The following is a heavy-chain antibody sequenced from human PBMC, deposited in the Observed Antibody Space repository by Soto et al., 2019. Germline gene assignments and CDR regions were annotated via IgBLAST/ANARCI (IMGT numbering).Heavy chain of an antibody. D-gene: IGHD3-10*01. CDR1: GGSFSSYY. CDR3: ARGHLYYYGSGSYYNRHGYYYYGMDV. CDR2: INHSGST. Sequence: TSETLSLTGAVYGGSFSSYYWSWISQPPGKGLEWIGEINHSGSTNYNPSLKSRVTISVDTSKNQFSLKLSSVTAADTAVYYCARGHLYYYGSGSYYNRHGYYYYGMDVWGQGTTVTVSS. J-gene: IGHJ6*02. V-gene: IGHV4-34*01.